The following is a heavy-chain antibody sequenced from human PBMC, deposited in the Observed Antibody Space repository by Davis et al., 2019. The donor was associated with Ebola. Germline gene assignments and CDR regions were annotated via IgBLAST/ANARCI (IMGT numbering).Heavy chain of an antibody. CDR2: IWDDGSNK. D-gene: IGHD2-15*01. Sequence: PGGSLRLSCAASGFTLSGYDMNWVRQAPGKGLQWVAVIWDDGSNKYYADSVKGRFTISRDNSKNTLYLQMNSLRAEDTAVYYCATTDTVWGQGTLVTVSS. CDR3: ATTDTV. J-gene: IGHJ4*02. V-gene: IGHV3-33*01. CDR1: GFTLSGYD.